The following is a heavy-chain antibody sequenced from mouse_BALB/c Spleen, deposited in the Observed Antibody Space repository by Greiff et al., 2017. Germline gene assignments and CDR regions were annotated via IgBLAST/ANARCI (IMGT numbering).Heavy chain of an antibody. CDR1: GYTFSSYW. CDR2: ILPGSGST. Sequence: QLQLQQSGAELMKPGASVKISCKATGYTFSSYWIEWVKQRPGHGLEWIGEILPGSGSTNYNEKFKGKATFTADTSSNTAYMQLSSLTSEDSAVYYCARGLYGNYGFAYWGQGTLVTVSA. D-gene: IGHD2-1*01. V-gene: IGHV1-9*01. CDR3: ARGLYGNYGFAY. J-gene: IGHJ3*01.